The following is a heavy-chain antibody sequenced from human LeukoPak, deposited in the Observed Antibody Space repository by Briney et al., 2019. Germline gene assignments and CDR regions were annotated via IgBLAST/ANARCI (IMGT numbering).Heavy chain of an antibody. D-gene: IGHD2-2*01. Sequence: GGSLRLSCAASGFSFSNYAMSWVRQAPARGPEWVSSIRGGGVTFYADSVKGRFTLSRDDSRNTVYFQLNDLRVEDTAKYYCAKANWVSNADAVWWGQGTQVTVSS. V-gene: IGHV3-23*01. J-gene: IGHJ4*02. CDR1: GFSFSNYA. CDR3: AKANWVSNADAVW. CDR2: IRGGGVT.